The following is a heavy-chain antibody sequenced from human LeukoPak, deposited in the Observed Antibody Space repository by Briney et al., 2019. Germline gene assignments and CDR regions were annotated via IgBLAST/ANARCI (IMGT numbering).Heavy chain of an antibody. CDR3: ARQSGHSSGWFYLDY. CDR2: IYYSGST. D-gene: IGHD6-19*01. J-gene: IGHJ4*02. CDR1: GGSISNYY. V-gene: IGHV4-59*01. Sequence: SGTLSLTCTVSGGSISNYYWNWIRQPPGKGLEWIGYIYYSGSTNYNPSLKSRVTMSVDTSKNQFSLKLSSLTAADTAIYYCARQSGHSSGWFYLDYWGQGSLVTVSS.